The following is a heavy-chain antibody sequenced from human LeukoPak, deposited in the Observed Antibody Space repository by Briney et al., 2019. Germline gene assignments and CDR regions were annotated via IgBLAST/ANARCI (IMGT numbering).Heavy chain of an antibody. J-gene: IGHJ5*02. CDR1: GGSISSCY. Sequence: PSETLSLTCTVSGGSISSCYWSWIRQPPGKGLEWIGYIYYSGSTNYNPSLKSRVTISVDTSKNQFSLKLSSVTAADTAVYYCARWGSGSYYTINWFDPWGQGTLVTVSS. CDR2: IYYSGST. V-gene: IGHV4-59*01. D-gene: IGHD3-10*01. CDR3: ARWGSGSYYTINWFDP.